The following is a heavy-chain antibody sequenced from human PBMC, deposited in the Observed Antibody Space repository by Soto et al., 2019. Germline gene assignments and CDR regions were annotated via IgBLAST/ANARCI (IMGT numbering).Heavy chain of an antibody. D-gene: IGHD6-13*01. V-gene: IGHV2-70*11. CDR1: GFSLSTSGMC. J-gene: IGHJ6*02. CDR2: IDWDDDK. CDR3: ARIVAAAGTYYYYGMDV. Sequence: SGPTLVNPTQTLTLTCTFSGFSLSTSGMCVSWIRQPPGKALEWLARIDWDDDKYYSTSLKTRLTISKDTSKNQVVLTMTNMDPVDTATYYCARIVAAAGTYYYYGMDVWGQGTTVTVS.